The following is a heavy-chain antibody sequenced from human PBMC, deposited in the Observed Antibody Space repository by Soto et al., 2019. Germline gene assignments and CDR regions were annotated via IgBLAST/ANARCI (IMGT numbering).Heavy chain of an antibody. J-gene: IGHJ5*02. CDR2: ISLYSDGT. V-gene: IGHV1-18*01. CDR3: ARVVPGAEAWFGP. Sequence: ASVKVSCKTSGYTFSNYGITWVRQPPGQPLEWLGWISLYSDGTNYAQKFQGRVSMTTDTSTTTAYMELRSLRSDDTAGYYCARVVPGAEAWFGPWGQGTLVTVSS. D-gene: IGHD2-2*01. CDR1: GYTFSNYG.